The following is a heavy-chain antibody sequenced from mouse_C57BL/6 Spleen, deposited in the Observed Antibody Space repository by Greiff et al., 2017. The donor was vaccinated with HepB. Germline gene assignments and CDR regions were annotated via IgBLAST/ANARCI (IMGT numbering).Heavy chain of an antibody. CDR3: AKYYDYDEGGYYFDY. CDR1: GYAFSSSW. D-gene: IGHD2-4*01. V-gene: IGHV1-82*01. Sequence: VQLQQSGPELVKPGASVKISCKASGYAFSSSWMNWVKQRPGKGLEWIGRIYPGDGDTNYNGKFKGKATLTADKSSSTAYMQLSSLTSEDSAVYFCAKYYDYDEGGYYFDYWGQGTTLTVSS. J-gene: IGHJ2*01. CDR2: IYPGDGDT.